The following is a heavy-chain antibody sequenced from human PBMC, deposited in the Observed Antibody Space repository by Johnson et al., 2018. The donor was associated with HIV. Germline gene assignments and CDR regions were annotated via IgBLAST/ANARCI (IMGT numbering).Heavy chain of an antibody. V-gene: IGHV3-30*02. CDR3: ARGRYYDYVWGSYQEEGDI. J-gene: IGHJ3*02. CDR2: IRYDGSNK. CDR1: GFTFSSYG. D-gene: IGHD3-16*01. Sequence: QEQLVESGGGVVRPGGSLRLSCATSGFTFSSYGMHWVRQAPGKGLEWVAFIRYDGSNKYYADSVKGRFTISSDNSKNTLYLQMNSLRAEDTAVYYCARGRYYDYVWGSYQEEGDIWGQGTMVTVSS.